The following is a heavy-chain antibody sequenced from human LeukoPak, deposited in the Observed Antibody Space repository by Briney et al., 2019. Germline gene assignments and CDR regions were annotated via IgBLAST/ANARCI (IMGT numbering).Heavy chain of an antibody. CDR3: ASLKNSGWGNAFHF. Sequence: GGSLRLSCAASGFTFSSYWMSWVRQAPGKALEWVTNIKQDGSEKYYVDYVKGRFNISRDNAKNSLYLQMNSLRDEDTAVYYCASLKNSGWGNAFHFWGQGTMVTVSS. J-gene: IGHJ3*01. CDR2: IKQDGSEK. CDR1: GFTFSSYW. D-gene: IGHD6-19*01. V-gene: IGHV3-7*01.